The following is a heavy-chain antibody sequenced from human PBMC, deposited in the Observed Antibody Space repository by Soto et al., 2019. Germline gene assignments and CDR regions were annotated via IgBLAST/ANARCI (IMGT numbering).Heavy chain of an antibody. V-gene: IGHV4-30-2*01. CDR1: GGSISSGGYS. CDR2: IYHSGST. D-gene: IGHD5-12*01. CDR3: ARAGGYSGYDQYYYYGMDV. J-gene: IGHJ6*02. Sequence: PSETLSLTCAVSGGSISSGGYSWSWIRQPPGKGLEWIGYIYHSGSTYYNPSLKSRVTISVDRSKNQCSLKLSSVTAADTAVYYCARAGGYSGYDQYYYYGMDVWGQGTTVTVSS.